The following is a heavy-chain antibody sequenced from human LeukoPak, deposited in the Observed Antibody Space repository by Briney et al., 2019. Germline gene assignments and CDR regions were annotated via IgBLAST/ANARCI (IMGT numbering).Heavy chain of an antibody. V-gene: IGHV1-2*02. J-gene: IGHJ4*02. CDR2: INPNSGGT. CDR3: ARDKYYYDSSGSIDY. Sequence: VASVKVSCKASGYTFTGYYMHWVRQAPGQGLERMGWINPNSGGTNYAQKFQGRVTMTRDTSISTAYMELSRLRSDDTAVYYCARDKYYYDSSGSIDYWGQGTLVTVSS. D-gene: IGHD3-22*01. CDR1: GYTFTGYY.